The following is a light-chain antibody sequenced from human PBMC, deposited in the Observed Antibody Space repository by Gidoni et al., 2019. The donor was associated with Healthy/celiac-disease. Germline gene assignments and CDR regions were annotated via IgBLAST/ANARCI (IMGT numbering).Light chain of an antibody. J-gene: IGKJ2*04. CDR1: QNVSSSY. V-gene: IGKV3-20*01. CDR3: QQYGSSLCS. CDR2: GAS. Sequence: EIVLTQSPGTLSLSPGERATLSCRASQNVSSSYLAWYQQKPGKAPRLLIYGASSRATGIPERFSGSGSGTDFTLTISRLEPEDFAVYYCQQYGSSLCSFGQGTKLEIK.